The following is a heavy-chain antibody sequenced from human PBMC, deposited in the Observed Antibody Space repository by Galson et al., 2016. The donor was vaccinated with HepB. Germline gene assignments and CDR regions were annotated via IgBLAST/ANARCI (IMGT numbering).Heavy chain of an antibody. CDR3: VRDGGLYAWFDP. CDR1: GFSFSGSW. V-gene: IGHV3-7*03. Sequence: SLRLSCAASGFSFSGSWMSWVRQAPGKGLECVANINDHGGTKYYVDSVKGRFTISRENAKSSLYLQMNSLRDDDTAVYYCVRDGGLYAWFDPWGQGTLVTFSS. CDR2: INDHGGTK. J-gene: IGHJ5*02. D-gene: IGHD6-19*01.